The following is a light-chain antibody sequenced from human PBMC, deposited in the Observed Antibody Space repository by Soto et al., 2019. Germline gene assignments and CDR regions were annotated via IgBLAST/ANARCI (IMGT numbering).Light chain of an antibody. Sequence: DIQMTQSPSTLSASVGDRVTITCRASQSISSWLAWYQQKPGKAPKLLIYDASSLESGVPSRFSGSGSGTEFTLTISTLQPDDFASYYCQQSYSSLVTFGAGTKVDIK. CDR1: QSISSW. CDR3: QQSYSSLVT. V-gene: IGKV1-5*01. J-gene: IGKJ4*01. CDR2: DAS.